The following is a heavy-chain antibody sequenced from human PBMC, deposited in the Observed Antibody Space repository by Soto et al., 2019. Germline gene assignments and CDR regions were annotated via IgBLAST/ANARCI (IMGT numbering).Heavy chain of an antibody. CDR1: GYTFTSYD. CDR3: ARGQWLVDNYYGMDV. V-gene: IGHV1-8*01. D-gene: IGHD6-19*01. Sequence: QVQLVQSGAEVKKPGASVKVSCKASGYTFTSYDINWVRQATGQGLEWMGWMNPNSGNTGYAQKFQGRVTMTRNTSRSTGYMELSRLRSEDTAVYYCARGQWLVDNYYGMDVWGQGTTVTVSS. CDR2: MNPNSGNT. J-gene: IGHJ6*02.